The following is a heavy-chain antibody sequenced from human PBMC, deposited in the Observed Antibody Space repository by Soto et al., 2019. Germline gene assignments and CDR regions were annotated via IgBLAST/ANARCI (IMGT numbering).Heavy chain of an antibody. J-gene: IGHJ4*02. Sequence: PSETLSLTCTVSGGSISSYYWSWIRQPPGKGLEWIGYIYYGGSTNYNPSLKSRVTISVDTSKNQFSLKLSSVTAADTAVYYCARAHGDYGARWTSHDYWGQGTQVTVSS. CDR3: ARAHGDYGARWTSHDY. D-gene: IGHD4-17*01. CDR1: GGSISSYY. CDR2: IYYGGST. V-gene: IGHV4-59*01.